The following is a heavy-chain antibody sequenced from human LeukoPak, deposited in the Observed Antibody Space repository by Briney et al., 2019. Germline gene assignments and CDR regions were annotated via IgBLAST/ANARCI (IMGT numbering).Heavy chain of an antibody. CDR2: MFGNGGT. V-gene: IGHV4-59*08. D-gene: IGHD2-15*01. Sequence: RSSETLSLTCSVSGGSMSSDYWGWIRQSPGKGLEWIGRMFGNGGTNYSPSFQRRATMSVDTSTRRLSLRLNSVTAADTAVYYCARQTAKRWDLPGSFDSWGQGILVTVSS. J-gene: IGHJ4*02. CDR3: ARQTAKRWDLPGSFDS. CDR1: GGSMSSDY.